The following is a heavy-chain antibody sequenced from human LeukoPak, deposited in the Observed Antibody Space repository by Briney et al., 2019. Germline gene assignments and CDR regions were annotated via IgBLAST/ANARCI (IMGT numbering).Heavy chain of an antibody. CDR3: ARVGSYSNYGFGDY. Sequence: GSLRLSCAASGFTVSTNYMSWVRQAPGKGLDWVSVIYNGDYTYYADSVKGRFTISKHNSKNTVFLQMNSLRAEDTAVYYCARVGSYSNYGFGDYWGQGTLVTVSS. CDR1: GFTVSTNY. D-gene: IGHD4-11*01. CDR2: IYNGDYT. V-gene: IGHV3-53*04. J-gene: IGHJ4*02.